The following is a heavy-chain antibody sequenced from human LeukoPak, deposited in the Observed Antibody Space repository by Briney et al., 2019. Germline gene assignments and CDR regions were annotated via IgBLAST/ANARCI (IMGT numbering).Heavy chain of an antibody. CDR1: GGTFSSYA. CDR2: IIPIFGTA. CDR3: ARGSGDDAFDI. J-gene: IGHJ3*02. Sequence: SVRVSCKASGGTFSSYAISWVRQAPGQGLEWMGRIIPIFGTANYAQKFQGRVTITTDESTSTAYMELSGLRSEDTAVYYCARGSGDDAFDIWGQGTMVTVSS. D-gene: IGHD4-17*01. V-gene: IGHV1-69*05.